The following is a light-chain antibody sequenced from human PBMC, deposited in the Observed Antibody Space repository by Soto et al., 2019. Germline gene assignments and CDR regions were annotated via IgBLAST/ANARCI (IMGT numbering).Light chain of an antibody. J-gene: IGLJ1*01. CDR1: KSNIGAGYD. V-gene: IGLV1-51*01. CDR2: DDN. Sequence: QSALTQPPSVSGAPGQRVTISCTGSKSNIGAGYDVHWYQQLPGTAPKLLIYDDNKRPSGIPDRFSGSKSGTSATLGITGFQTGDEADYYCGSWDSSLSAYVFGTGTKVTVL. CDR3: GSWDSSLSAYV.